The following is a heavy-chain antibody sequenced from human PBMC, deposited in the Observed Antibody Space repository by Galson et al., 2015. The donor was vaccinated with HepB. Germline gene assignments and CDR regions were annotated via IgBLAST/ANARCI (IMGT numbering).Heavy chain of an antibody. D-gene: IGHD3-10*01. CDR3: ARDRRLLWFGPPDY. V-gene: IGHV3-30*04. CDR2: ISYDGNDK. J-gene: IGHJ4*02. CDR1: GFTFSNYA. Sequence: SLRLSCAASGFTFSNYAMHWVRQAPGKGLEWVAVISYDGNDKYYADSVKGRFTISRDHSKNTLYLQMNSLRAEDTAVYYCARDRRLLWFGPPDYWGQGTLVTVSS.